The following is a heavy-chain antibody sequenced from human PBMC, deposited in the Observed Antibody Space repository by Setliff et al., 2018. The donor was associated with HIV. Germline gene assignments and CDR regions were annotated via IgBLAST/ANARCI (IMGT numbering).Heavy chain of an antibody. D-gene: IGHD3-22*01. CDR3: ARGEPPASRSGLLY. J-gene: IGHJ4*02. V-gene: IGHV4-34*01. CDR2: TSHSGKT. Sequence: SETLSLTCAVYGGSLSGHYWTWIRQPPGEGLEWIGETSHSGKTNYNPSLKSRVTISVDTSKNQFSLKLTSVTAADTAVYYCARGEPPASRSGLLYWGQGMLVTVSS. CDR1: GGSLSGHY.